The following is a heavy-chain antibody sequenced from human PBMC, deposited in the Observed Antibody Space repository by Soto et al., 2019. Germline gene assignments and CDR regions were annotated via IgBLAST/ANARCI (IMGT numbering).Heavy chain of an antibody. CDR3: ARVEGYYDFWSGYYQYNWFDP. D-gene: IGHD3-3*01. V-gene: IGHV4-61*08. J-gene: IGHJ5*02. CDR1: GGSISGGGSY. Sequence: PSETLSLTCTVSGGSISGGGSYWSWIRQRPGKGLEWIGYIYYSGSTNYNPSLKSRVTISADTSKNQFSLKLSSVTAADTAVYYCARVEGYYDFWSGYYQYNWFDPWGQGTLVTVSS. CDR2: IYYSGST.